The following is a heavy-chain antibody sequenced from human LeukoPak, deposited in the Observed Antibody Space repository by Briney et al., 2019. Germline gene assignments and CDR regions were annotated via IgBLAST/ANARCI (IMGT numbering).Heavy chain of an antibody. Sequence: GASVKVSCKASGYPLSGHYMHWVRQAPGQGPEWMAWIDPKSGIRKSARRFQGRVTMTTDTSISTAYMELGNLTSDDTAVYYCARPHSGYDEGNFDHWGQGTLVTVSS. J-gene: IGHJ4*02. D-gene: IGHD5-12*01. CDR3: ARPHSGYDEGNFDH. V-gene: IGHV1-2*02. CDR1: GYPLSGHY. CDR2: IDPKSGIR.